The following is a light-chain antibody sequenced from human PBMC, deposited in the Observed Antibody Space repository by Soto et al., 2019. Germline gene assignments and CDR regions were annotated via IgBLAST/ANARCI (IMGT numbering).Light chain of an antibody. Sequence: DFQMTQSTSSLSASVVVRVTITYRPSQSISSKLHWYQQKPGKVTNLLIYAASSLQSGAPSRFSGSGSGTDFSLTISSLQPEDFATYYCQQSYRSPPPFGQGTKVDI. CDR3: QQSYRSPPP. CDR1: QSISSK. CDR2: AAS. J-gene: IGKJ1*01. V-gene: IGKV1-39*01.